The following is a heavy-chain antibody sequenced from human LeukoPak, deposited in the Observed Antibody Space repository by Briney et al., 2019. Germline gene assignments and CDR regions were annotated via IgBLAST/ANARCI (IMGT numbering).Heavy chain of an antibody. CDR1: GYNFTSYG. CDR3: ARVVEEGAVDI. Sequence: ASVKVFCKASGYNFTSYGFSWVRQDPGQELEGMGWISAYNGNTNYAQKLQGRVTMTTDTSTSTAYMELRSLRSDDTAGYYCARVVEEGAVDIWGQGTMVTVSS. V-gene: IGHV1-18*01. CDR2: ISAYNGNT. J-gene: IGHJ3*02. D-gene: IGHD1-26*01.